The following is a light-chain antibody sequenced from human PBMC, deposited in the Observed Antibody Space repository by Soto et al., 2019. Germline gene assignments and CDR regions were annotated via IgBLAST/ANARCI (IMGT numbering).Light chain of an antibody. V-gene: IGKV3-20*01. Sequence: VLTQSPGTLSLSPGERATLSCRASQSIRSNYLAWYQQRPGEAPRLLIYGVSRRASGVPDRFSGSGSETDFTLTISRLEPEDSGVYCRQYDSTPGLTFGGGTKVEIK. CDR1: QSIRSNY. CDR2: GVS. CDR3: RQYDSTPGLT. J-gene: IGKJ4*01.